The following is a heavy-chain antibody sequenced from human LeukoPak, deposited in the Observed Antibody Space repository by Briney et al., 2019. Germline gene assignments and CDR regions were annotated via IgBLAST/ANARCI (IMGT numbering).Heavy chain of an antibody. Sequence: ASVKVSCKASGYTFTSYGISWVRQAPGQGLEWMGWISAYNGNTNYAQKLQGRVTMTTDTSTSTAYMELRSLRSGDTAVYYCARVGVLSPTYCGGDCYRLWGQGTLVTVSS. D-gene: IGHD2-21*02. CDR2: ISAYNGNT. CDR1: GYTFTSYG. J-gene: IGHJ4*02. V-gene: IGHV1-18*01. CDR3: ARVGVLSPTYCGGDCYRL.